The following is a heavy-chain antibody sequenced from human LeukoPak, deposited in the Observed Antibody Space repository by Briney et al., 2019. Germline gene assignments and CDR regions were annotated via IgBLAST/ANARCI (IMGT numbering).Heavy chain of an antibody. CDR3: ARYASGSYYWFDP. Sequence: PSETLSLTCTLSGGSISSTSYHWPWVRQPPGKVLEWIATVYYTGSAYYNPSLKSRVTISVDTSKSQFSLKLSSVTTADTALYYCARYASGSYYWFDPWGQGTLVTVSS. CDR1: GGSISSTSYH. V-gene: IGHV4-39*01. CDR2: VYYTGSA. D-gene: IGHD3-10*01. J-gene: IGHJ5*02.